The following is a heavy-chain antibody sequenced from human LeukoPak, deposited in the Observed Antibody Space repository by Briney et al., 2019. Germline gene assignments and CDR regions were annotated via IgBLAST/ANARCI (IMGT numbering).Heavy chain of an antibody. CDR1: GGSFSGYY. Sequence: SETLSLTCAVYGGSFSGYYWSWIRQPPGKGLEWIGEINHSGSTNYNPSLKSRVTISVDTSKNQFPLKLSSVTAADTAVYYCARGEWLVRQFDYWGQGTLVTVSS. J-gene: IGHJ4*02. D-gene: IGHD6-19*01. V-gene: IGHV4-34*01. CDR3: ARGEWLVRQFDY. CDR2: INHSGST.